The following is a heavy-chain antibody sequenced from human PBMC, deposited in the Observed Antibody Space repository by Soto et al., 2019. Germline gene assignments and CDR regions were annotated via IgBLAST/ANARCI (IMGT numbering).Heavy chain of an antibody. Sequence: ASVKVTCKVSGYTLTELSMHWVRQAPGKGLEWMGGFDPEDGETIYAQKFQGRVTMTEDTSTDTAYMELSSLRSEDTAVYYCTTKGWLQLMAAFVIWGQGTMVTVSS. V-gene: IGHV1-24*01. D-gene: IGHD5-12*01. CDR2: FDPEDGET. CDR1: GYTLTELS. J-gene: IGHJ3*02. CDR3: TTKGWLQLMAAFVI.